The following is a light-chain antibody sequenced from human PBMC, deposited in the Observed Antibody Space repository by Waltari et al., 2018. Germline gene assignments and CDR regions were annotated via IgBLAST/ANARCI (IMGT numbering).Light chain of an antibody. CDR2: DAS. Sequence: EIVLTQSPATLSLSSGDRATLPCRASQSVSSSLAWYQQRPGQAPRLLIYDASNRATGIPARFSGSGSGTDFSLTISSLGPEDFAVYYCQERSSWPLTFGGGTKVEVK. CDR1: QSVSSS. CDR3: QERSSWPLT. V-gene: IGKV3-11*01. J-gene: IGKJ4*01.